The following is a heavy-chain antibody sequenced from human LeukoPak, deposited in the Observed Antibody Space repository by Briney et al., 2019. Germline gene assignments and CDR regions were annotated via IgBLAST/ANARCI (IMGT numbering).Heavy chain of an antibody. Sequence: SETLCLTCTVSGGSISSYYWSWIRQPAGKGLEWIGRIYTSGSTNYNPSLKSRVTMSVDTSKNQFSLKLSSVTAADTAVYYCARAGRLDGGPLNWFDPWGQGTLVTVSS. CDR2: IYTSGST. V-gene: IGHV4-4*07. J-gene: IGHJ5*02. D-gene: IGHD3/OR15-3a*01. CDR1: GGSISSYY. CDR3: ARAGRLDGGPLNWFDP.